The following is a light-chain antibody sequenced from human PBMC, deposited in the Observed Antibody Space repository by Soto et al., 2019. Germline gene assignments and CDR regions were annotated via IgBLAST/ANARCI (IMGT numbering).Light chain of an antibody. CDR1: QSFYNN. CDR2: DSS. Sequence: MAMTESRATLSVSPGERAILCCRASQSFYNNLAWYQQKPGQAPRLVIVDSSTRATGSPARLSGSGSGTEFTRTISGLQSEDCASYYCHQYGHSTRTFGGGTKVDIK. V-gene: IGKV3-15*01. CDR3: HQYGHSTRT. J-gene: IGKJ4*02.